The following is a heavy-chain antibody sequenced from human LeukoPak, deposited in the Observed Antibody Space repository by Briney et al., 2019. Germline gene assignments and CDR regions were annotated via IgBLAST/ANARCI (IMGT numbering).Heavy chain of an antibody. CDR1: GGTFSSYA. Sequence: ASVKVSCKASGGTFSSYAISWVRQAPGQGLEWMGRIIPIFGTANYAQKFQGRVTITTDESTSTAYMELSSLRSEDTAVYYCARDLGEYSREYYFDYWGQGTLVTASS. CDR3: ARDLGEYSREYYFDY. J-gene: IGHJ4*02. CDR2: IIPIFGTA. V-gene: IGHV1-69*05. D-gene: IGHD6-6*01.